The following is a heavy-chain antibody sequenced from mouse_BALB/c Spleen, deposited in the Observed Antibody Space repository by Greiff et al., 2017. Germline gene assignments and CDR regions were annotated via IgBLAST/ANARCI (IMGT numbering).Heavy chain of an antibody. CDR3: ARSNIYDGYPDY. D-gene: IGHD2-3*01. CDR1: GYAFTNYL. CDR2: INPGSGGT. V-gene: IGHV1-54*01. Sequence: QVTLKESGAELVRPGTSVKVSCKASGYAFTNYLIEWVKQRPGQGLEWIGVINPGSGGTNYNEKFKGKATLTADKSSSTAYMQLSSLTSDDSAVYFCARSNIYDGYPDYWGQGTTLTVSS. J-gene: IGHJ2*01.